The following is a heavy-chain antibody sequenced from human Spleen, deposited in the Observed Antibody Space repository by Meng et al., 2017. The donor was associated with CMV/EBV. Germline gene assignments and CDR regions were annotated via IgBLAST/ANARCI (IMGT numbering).Heavy chain of an antibody. V-gene: IGHV3-7*01. Sequence: GGSLRPPCAASGFTFSSYWMTWVRQAPGKGLEGVANIKQDGSEKYYVDSVKGRFTISRDNAKNSLYLQMDSLRAEDRAVYFCARDLYDSTGYYLDYWGQGTLVTVSS. CDR2: IKQDGSEK. CDR3: ARDLYDSTGYYLDY. J-gene: IGHJ4*02. CDR1: GFTFSSYW. D-gene: IGHD3-22*01.